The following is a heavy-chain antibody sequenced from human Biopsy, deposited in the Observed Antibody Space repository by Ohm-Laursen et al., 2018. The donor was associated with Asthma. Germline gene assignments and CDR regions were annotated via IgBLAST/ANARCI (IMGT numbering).Heavy chain of an antibody. CDR2: ISYTGSA. D-gene: IGHD7-27*01. CDR3: ARHWDWGSFFDY. V-gene: IGHV4-39*01. J-gene: IGHJ4*02. Sequence: TLSLTCAAPGFTFGNFWMSWGRQTPGKGLEWMGSISYTGSAYHNPSLKSRVTISVDTSKNHFSLKLSSVTAADTAVYYCARHWDWGSFFDYWGQGTLVTVSS. CDR1: GFTFGNFWMS.